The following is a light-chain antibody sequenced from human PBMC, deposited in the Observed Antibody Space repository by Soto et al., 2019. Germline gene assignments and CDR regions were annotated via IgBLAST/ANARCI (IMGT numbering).Light chain of an antibody. CDR3: QQYNKPWT. CDR2: DAS. V-gene: IGKV1-5*01. CDR1: QTITTW. J-gene: IGKJ1*01. Sequence: DIQMTQSPSALSASVGDRVTITCRASQTITTWLAWYQQKPGKAPKLLIYDASSLESGVPSRFSGSGSGTDFTLTISSLQPDDFATYYCQQYNKPWTFGRGNKVEMK.